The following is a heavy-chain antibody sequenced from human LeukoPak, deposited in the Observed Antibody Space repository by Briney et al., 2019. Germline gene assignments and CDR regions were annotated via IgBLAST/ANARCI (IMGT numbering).Heavy chain of an antibody. CDR2: IYYSGST. D-gene: IGHD3-10*01. J-gene: IGHJ4*02. CDR1: GGSISSSSYY. CDR3: VARRGYFDY. Sequence: SETLSLTCTVSGGSISSSSYYWGWIRQPPGKGPEWIGSIYYSGSTYYNPSLKSRVTISVDTSKNQFSLKLSSVTAADTAVYYCVARRGYFDYWGQGTLVTVSS. V-gene: IGHV4-39*01.